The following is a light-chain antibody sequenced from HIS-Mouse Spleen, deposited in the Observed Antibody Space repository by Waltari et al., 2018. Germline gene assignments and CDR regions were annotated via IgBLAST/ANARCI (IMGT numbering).Light chain of an antibody. CDR1: QSVRSSY. J-gene: IGKJ4*01. CDR3: QQYGSSPPLT. V-gene: IGKV3-20*01. Sequence: EIVLTQSPGTLSLSQGARATLPCRASQSVRSSYLAWYQQKPGQAPRLLIYGASSRATGIPDRFSGSGSGTDFTLTISRLEPEDFAVYYCQQYGSSPPLTFGGGTKVVIK. CDR2: GAS.